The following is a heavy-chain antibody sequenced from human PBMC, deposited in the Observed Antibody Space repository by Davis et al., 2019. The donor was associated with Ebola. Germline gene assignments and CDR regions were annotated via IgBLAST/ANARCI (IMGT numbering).Heavy chain of an antibody. CDR1: GGSISSGGYS. D-gene: IGHD5-18*01. Sequence: SETLSLTCAVSGGSISSGGYSWSWIRQPPGKGLEWIGYMYYSGSTYYNPSLKSRVTISGDTSKNQFSLKLSSVTAADTAVYYCARVDTAMGNDYWGQGTLVTVSS. J-gene: IGHJ4*02. CDR3: ARVDTAMGNDY. CDR2: MYYSGST. V-gene: IGHV4-30-4*07.